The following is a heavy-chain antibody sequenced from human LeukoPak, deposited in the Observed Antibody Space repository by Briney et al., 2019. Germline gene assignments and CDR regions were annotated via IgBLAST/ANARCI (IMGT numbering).Heavy chain of an antibody. J-gene: IGHJ4*02. Sequence: GASVKVSCKASGYTFTSYYMHWVRQAPGQGLEWMGIINPSGGGTSYAQKFQGRVTMTRDTSTSTVYMELSSLRSEDTAVYYCARVYGDGVDDYWGQGTLVTVSS. D-gene: IGHD4-17*01. CDR1: GYTFTSYY. V-gene: IGHV1-46*01. CDR3: ARVYGDGVDDY. CDR2: INPSGGGT.